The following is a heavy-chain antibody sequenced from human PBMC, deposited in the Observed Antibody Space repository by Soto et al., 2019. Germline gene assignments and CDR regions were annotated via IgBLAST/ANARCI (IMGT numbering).Heavy chain of an antibody. V-gene: IGHV3-48*02. D-gene: IGHD6-6*01. CDR2: ISGSSGDI. J-gene: IGHJ4*02. CDR1: GFIFSTYN. Sequence: EVQLVESGGGLVQPGGSLRLSCAASGFIFSTYNMNWVRQAPGKGLEWVSQISGSSGDIYYADSVKGRFTISRDNAKNSLYLQINSLRDEDTAVYYCANSYSRSFSFGYWGQGTLVTVSS. CDR3: ANSYSRSFSFGY.